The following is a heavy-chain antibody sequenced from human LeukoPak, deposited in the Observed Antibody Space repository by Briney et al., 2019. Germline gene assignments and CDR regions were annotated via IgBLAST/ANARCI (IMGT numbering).Heavy chain of an antibody. J-gene: IGHJ4*02. CDR3: AKDFTYATVVTPDYFDY. CDR2: ISHDGNNK. V-gene: IGHV3-30-3*01. Sequence: GGSLRLSCAASGFTFSSYAMHWVRQAPGKGLEWVTVISHDGNNKYYADSVKARFTISRDNSKNTLYLQMNSLRAEDTAVYYCAKDFTYATVVTPDYFDYWGQGTLVTVSS. CDR1: GFTFSSYA. D-gene: IGHD4-23*01.